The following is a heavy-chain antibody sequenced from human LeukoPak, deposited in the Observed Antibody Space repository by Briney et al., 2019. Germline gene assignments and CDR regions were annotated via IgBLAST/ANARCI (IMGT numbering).Heavy chain of an antibody. J-gene: IGHJ4*02. V-gene: IGHV1-69*05. Sequence: SVKVSCKASGGTFSSYAISWVRQAPGQGLEWMGGIIPIFGTANYAQKFQGRVTMTTDTSTNTAYMDLRRLRSDDTAVYYCARNWGAGHPINFDYWGQGTLVTVSS. CDR1: GGTFSSYA. CDR2: IIPIFGTA. D-gene: IGHD3-16*01. CDR3: ARNWGAGHPINFDY.